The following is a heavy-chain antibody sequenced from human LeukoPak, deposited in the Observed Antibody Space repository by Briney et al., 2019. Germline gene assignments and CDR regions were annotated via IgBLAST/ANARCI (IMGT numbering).Heavy chain of an antibody. V-gene: IGHV4-61*08. D-gene: IGHD5-18*01. Sequence: SETLSLTCTVSGGSISSGGYYWSWIRQHPGKGLEWIGYIYSSGSTDYNPSLKSRATISLDTPNHQFSLKLTSVTAADTAVYYCARHVGIHLWSLYFDYWGQGSLVTVSS. CDR2: IYSSGST. J-gene: IGHJ4*02. CDR1: GGSISSGGYY. CDR3: ARHVGIHLWSLYFDY.